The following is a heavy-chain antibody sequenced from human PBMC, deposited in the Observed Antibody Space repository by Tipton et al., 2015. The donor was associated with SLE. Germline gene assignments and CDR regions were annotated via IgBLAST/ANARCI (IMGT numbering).Heavy chain of an antibody. CDR1: GGSFSGHY. D-gene: IGHD3-10*01. J-gene: IGHJ1*01. CDR3: AASPYNSDSGKYYNVPEYFQL. Sequence: TLSLTCAVYGGSFSGHYWSWIRQPPGKGLEWIGEINHTGSTSYNPSLKSRVTISEDTSKSEFSLNLRSVTAADTAVYYCAASPYNSDSGKYYNVPEYFQLWGQGTLVTVSS. CDR2: INHTGST. V-gene: IGHV4-34*01.